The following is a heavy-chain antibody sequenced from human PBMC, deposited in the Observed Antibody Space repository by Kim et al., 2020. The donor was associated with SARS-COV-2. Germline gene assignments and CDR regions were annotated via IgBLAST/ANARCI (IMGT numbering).Heavy chain of an antibody. Sequence: GGSLRLSCAASGFTFSSYGMHWVRQAPGKGLEWVAVISYDGSNKYYADSVKGRFTISRDNSKNTLYLQMNSLRAEDTAVCYCAKGDLRVGATDYFDYWG. J-gene: IGHJ4*01. CDR2: ISYDGSNK. CDR3: AKGDLRVGATDYFDY. V-gene: IGHV3-30*18. D-gene: IGHD1-26*01. CDR1: GFTFSSYG.